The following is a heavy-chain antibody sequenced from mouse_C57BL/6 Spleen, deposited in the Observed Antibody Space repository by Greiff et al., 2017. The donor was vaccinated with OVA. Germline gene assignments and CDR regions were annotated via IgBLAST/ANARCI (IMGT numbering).Heavy chain of an antibody. V-gene: IGHV1-62-2*01. CDR2: FYPGSGSI. D-gene: IGHD1-1*01. J-gene: IGHJ2*01. CDR3: ARHEGGTYYYGSRYFDY. CDR1: GYTFTEYT. Sequence: VQLQQSGAELVKPGASVKLSCKASGYTFTEYTIHWVKQRSGQGLEWIGWFYPGSGSIKYNEKFKDKATLTADKSSSTVYLELSRLTSEDSAVYFCARHEGGTYYYGSRYFDYWGQGTTLTVSS.